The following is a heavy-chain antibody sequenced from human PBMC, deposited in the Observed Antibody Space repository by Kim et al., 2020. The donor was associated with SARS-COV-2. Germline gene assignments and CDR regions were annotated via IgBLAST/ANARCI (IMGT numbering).Heavy chain of an antibody. V-gene: IGHV3-7*03. D-gene: IGHD3-10*01. Sequence: SLRLSCAASGFTFSKYWMNWVRQAPGPGLECVANITHDRSETYYVDSVRGRFTISSDNATNSLYLQMDRLRAEAPAVSSCARGLDYGSGSYIYSF. J-gene: IGHJ3*01. CDR3: ARGLDYGSGSYIYSF. CDR2: ITHDRSET. CDR1: GFTFSKYW.